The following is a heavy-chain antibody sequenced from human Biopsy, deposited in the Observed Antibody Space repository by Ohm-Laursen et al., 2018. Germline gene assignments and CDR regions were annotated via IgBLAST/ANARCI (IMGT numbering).Heavy chain of an antibody. CDR3: ARDRWPHVTLLGLVVFDF. Sequence: VSSVKVSCKASGYTFTNYGISWVRQAPGQGLEWMGWISPYNGDTDYAQKLQGRVTMTTDTSTSTAYMGLRSLRSDDTAVYYCARDRWPHVTLLGLVVFDFWGQGTLVIVSS. CDR1: GYTFTNYG. J-gene: IGHJ4*02. V-gene: IGHV1-18*01. D-gene: IGHD3-3*01. CDR2: ISPYNGDT.